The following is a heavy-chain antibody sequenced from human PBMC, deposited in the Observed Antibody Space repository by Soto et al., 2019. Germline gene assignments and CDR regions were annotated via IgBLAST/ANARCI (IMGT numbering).Heavy chain of an antibody. V-gene: IGHV3-7*03. D-gene: IGHD3-22*01. CDR3: ARATTYYYDSHPFDY. CDR2: IKQDGSEK. CDR1: GFTFSIYW. Sequence: PGGSLRLSCAASGFTFSIYWMSWVRHAPGKGLEWVANIKQDGSEKYYVDSVKGRFTISRDNAKNSLYLQMNSLRAEDTAVYYCARATTYYYDSHPFDYWGQGTLVTVSS. J-gene: IGHJ4*02.